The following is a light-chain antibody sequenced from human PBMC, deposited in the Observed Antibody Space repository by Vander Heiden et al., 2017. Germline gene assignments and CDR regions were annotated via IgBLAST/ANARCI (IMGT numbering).Light chain of an antibody. J-gene: IGLJ2*01. Sequence: QSALTQPASVSGSPGQSITISCTGTSNDIGGSKYVSWYQQHPGKVPELIIYDVTNRPSGVSDRFSGSKSGNTASLTISALQPEYEADYYCNSYTSTSTLVFGGGTKLTVL. CDR3: NSYTSTSTLV. CDR1: SNDIGGSKY. CDR2: DVT. V-gene: IGLV2-14*03.